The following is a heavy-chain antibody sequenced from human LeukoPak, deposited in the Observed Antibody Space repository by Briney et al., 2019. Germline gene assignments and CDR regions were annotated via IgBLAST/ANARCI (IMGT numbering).Heavy chain of an antibody. Sequence: SETLSLTCTVSGGSISSYYWSWIRQPPGKGLEWIGYIYYSGSTNYNPSLKSRVTISVDTSKNQFSLKLSSVTAADTAVYYCARGGEVYYYDSSGYYFDYWRQGTLVTVSS. D-gene: IGHD3-22*01. CDR3: ARGGEVYYYDSSGYYFDY. J-gene: IGHJ4*02. CDR1: GGSISSYY. V-gene: IGHV4-59*01. CDR2: IYYSGST.